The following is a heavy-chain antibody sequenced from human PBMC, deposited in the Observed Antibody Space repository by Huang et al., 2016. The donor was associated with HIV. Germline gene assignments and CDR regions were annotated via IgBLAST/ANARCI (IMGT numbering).Heavy chain of an antibody. CDR3: ARDRRPYSGSYLGY. V-gene: IGHV1-18*04. Sequence: QVQLVQSGAEVKKPGASVKVSCKASGNTCSGYGISWVRQAPGQGLEGMGWISGYNGNTNYVENLKGRVTMTTDTSTSTAYMELRSLRSDDTAVYYCARDRRPYSGSYLGYWGQGTLVTVSS. CDR2: ISGYNGNT. D-gene: IGHD1-26*01. J-gene: IGHJ4*02. CDR1: GNTCSGYG.